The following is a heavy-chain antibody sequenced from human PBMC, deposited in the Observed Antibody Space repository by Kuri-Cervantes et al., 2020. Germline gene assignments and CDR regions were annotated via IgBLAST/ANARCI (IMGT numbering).Heavy chain of an antibody. CDR3: AREMTTVTTTLDY. Sequence: SETLSLTCAVYGGSFSGYYWSWIRQPPGKGLEWIGYIYYSGSTYYNPSLKSRVTISVDTSKNQFSLKLSSVTAADTAVYYCAREMTTVTTTLDYWGQGTLVTVSS. V-gene: IGHV4-34*01. J-gene: IGHJ4*02. CDR1: GGSFSGYY. D-gene: IGHD4-17*01. CDR2: IYYSGST.